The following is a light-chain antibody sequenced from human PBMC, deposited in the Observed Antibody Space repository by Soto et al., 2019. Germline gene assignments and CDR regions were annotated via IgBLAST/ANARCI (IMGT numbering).Light chain of an antibody. J-gene: IGKJ1*01. V-gene: IGKV1-39*01. CDR1: QIISTY. Sequence: DIQMTQSPSSLSASVGDRVTITCRSSQIISTYLNWYQQKPGKAPSLLIYAAVTLQSGVPSRFIGSESGTDLTLTISSLQPEELATYYCQQSYSPPRTFGQGTRVAIK. CDR2: AAV. CDR3: QQSYSPPRT.